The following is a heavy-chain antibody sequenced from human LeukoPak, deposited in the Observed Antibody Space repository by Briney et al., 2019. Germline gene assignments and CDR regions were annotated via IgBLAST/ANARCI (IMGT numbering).Heavy chain of an antibody. CDR2: ISGSGAST. CDR3: AKDVLYSSSTDRWACDY. CDR1: GFPLRRYA. V-gene: IGHV3-23*01. J-gene: IGHJ4*02. D-gene: IGHD6-6*01. Sequence: GGSLRLSCAASGFPLRRYAMSWVRQAPGKGLEWVSGISGSGASTYYADSVKGRFTVSRDNSKNTLSLQMNTLKAEDTAVYYCAKDVLYSSSTDRWACDYWGQGTLVTVSS.